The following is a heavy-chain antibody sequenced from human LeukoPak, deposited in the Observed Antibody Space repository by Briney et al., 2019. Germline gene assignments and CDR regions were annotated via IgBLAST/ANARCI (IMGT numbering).Heavy chain of an antibody. D-gene: IGHD2-2*01. CDR1: GYTFTSYY. CDR3: ARGHIVVVPAASNDAFDI. J-gene: IGHJ3*02. Sequence: ASVKVSCKASGYTFTSYYMHWVRQAPGQGLEWMGIINPSGGSTSYAQKLQGRVTMTTDTSTSTAYMELRSLRSDDTAVYYCARGHIVVVPAASNDAFDIWGQGTMVTVSS. CDR2: INPSGGST. V-gene: IGHV1-46*01.